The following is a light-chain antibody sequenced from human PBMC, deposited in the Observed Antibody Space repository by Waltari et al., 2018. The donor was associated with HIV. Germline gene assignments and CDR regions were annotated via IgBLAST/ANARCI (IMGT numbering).Light chain of an antibody. V-gene: IGLV6-57*01. CDR2: EDD. J-gene: IGLJ7*01. CDR1: SGSLATNS. CDR3: QSYDSSNVV. Sequence: NFMLTQPHSVSESPGKTVPISCTRSSGSLATNSVHRYQQRPCSSPITVIYEDDQRPSGIPDRFSASFDSSSNSASLTISGLKAEDEADYYCQSYDSSNVVFGGGTQLTVL.